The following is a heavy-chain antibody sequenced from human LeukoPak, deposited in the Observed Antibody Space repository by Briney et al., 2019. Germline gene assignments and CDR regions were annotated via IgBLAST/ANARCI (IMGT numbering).Heavy chain of an antibody. CDR1: EFTFSSYS. CDR3: ARDRTPDSYDSSGYHGF. V-gene: IGHV3-48*04. Sequence: GGSLRLSCAASEFTFSSYSMNWVRQAPGKGLEWVAYISGRSGTIYYADSVKGRFTISRDNAKNSLYLQMNSLRAEDTAVYFCARDRTPDSYDSSGYHGFWGQGTLVTVSS. J-gene: IGHJ4*02. D-gene: IGHD3-22*01. CDR2: ISGRSGTI.